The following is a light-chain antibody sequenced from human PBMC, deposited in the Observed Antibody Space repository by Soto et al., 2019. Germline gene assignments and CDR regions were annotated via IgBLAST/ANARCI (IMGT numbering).Light chain of an antibody. V-gene: IGKV3-15*01. CDR3: QQYDYWPLT. Sequence: EIVMTQSPATLSVSPGERATLSCRASRIVGNSYLAWYQQKPGQAPRLLIHGVSTRATGIPARFSGSGSGTEFTLTISSLQSEDFSLYYCQQYDYWPLTFGQGTRLEIK. CDR1: RIVGNSY. J-gene: IGKJ5*01. CDR2: GVS.